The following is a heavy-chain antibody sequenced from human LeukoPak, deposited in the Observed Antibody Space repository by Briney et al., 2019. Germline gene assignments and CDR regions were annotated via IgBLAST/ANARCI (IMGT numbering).Heavy chain of an antibody. J-gene: IGHJ5*02. Sequence: SETLSLTCTVSGGSISSSSYYWGWIRQPPGKGLEWIGYIYYSGSTNYNPSLKSRVTISVDTSKNQFSLKLSSVTAADTAVYYCARAQSVGMGSNWFDPWGQGTLVTVSS. D-gene: IGHD3-10*01. CDR2: IYYSGST. V-gene: IGHV4-61*05. CDR1: GGSISSSSYY. CDR3: ARAQSVGMGSNWFDP.